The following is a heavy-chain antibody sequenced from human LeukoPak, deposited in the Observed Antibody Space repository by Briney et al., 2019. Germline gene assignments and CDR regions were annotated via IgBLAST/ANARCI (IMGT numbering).Heavy chain of an antibody. V-gene: IGHV1-2*02. CDR1: GYTFTGYY. J-gene: IGHJ4*02. CDR3: AITIKSTALFDY. CDR2: INPNSGGT. Sequence: GASVKVSCKASGYTFTGYYMHWVRQAPGQGLVWMGWINPNSGGTNYAQEFQGRVTMTRDTSISTAYMELSRLRSDDTAVYYCAITIKSTALFDYWGQGTLVTVSS. D-gene: IGHD3-10*01.